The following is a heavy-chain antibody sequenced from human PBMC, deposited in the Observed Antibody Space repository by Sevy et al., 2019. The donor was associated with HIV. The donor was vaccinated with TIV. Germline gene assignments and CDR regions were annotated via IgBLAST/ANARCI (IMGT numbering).Heavy chain of an antibody. D-gene: IGHD1-26*01. CDR1: GFTFSNAW. Sequence: GGSLRLSCAASGFTFSNAWMSWVRQAPGKGLEWVGRIKSKTDGGTTDYAAPVKGRFTISRDDSKNTLYLQMNSLKTGDTAVYYCTTGVGVGATPGYYYYYMDVWGKGTTVTVSS. V-gene: IGHV3-15*01. CDR2: IKSKTDGGTT. CDR3: TTGVGVGATPGYYYYYMDV. J-gene: IGHJ6*03.